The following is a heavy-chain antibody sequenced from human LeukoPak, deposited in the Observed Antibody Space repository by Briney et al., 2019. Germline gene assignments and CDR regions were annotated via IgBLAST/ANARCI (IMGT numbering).Heavy chain of an antibody. CDR3: AKVKGWELLNAFDY. CDR1: GFTFSSYG. J-gene: IGHJ4*02. V-gene: IGHV3-30*02. D-gene: IGHD1-26*01. Sequence: GGSLRLSCAASGFTFSSYGMHWVRQAPGKGLEWVAFIRYDGSNKYYADSVKGRFTISRDNSKNTLYLQMNSLRAEDTAVYYCAKVKGWELLNAFDYWGQGTLVTVSS. CDR2: IRYDGSNK.